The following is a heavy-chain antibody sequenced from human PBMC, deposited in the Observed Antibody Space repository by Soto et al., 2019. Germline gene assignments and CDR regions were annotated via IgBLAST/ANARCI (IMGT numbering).Heavy chain of an antibody. CDR3: ARGCDYYDSSRPPLLDAFDI. J-gene: IGHJ3*02. V-gene: IGHV5-51*01. Sequence: GESVKISCKGSGYSFTSYWIGWVRQMPGKGLEWMGIIYPGDSDTRYSPSFQGQVTISADKSISTAYLQWSSLKASDTAMYYCARGCDYYDSSRPPLLDAFDICGQGTMVTVS. CDR1: GYSFTSYW. CDR2: IYPGDSDT. D-gene: IGHD3-22*01.